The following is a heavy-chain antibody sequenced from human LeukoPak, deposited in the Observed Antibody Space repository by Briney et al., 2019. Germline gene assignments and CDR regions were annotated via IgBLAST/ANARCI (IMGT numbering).Heavy chain of an antibody. CDR3: ARDLIFGVADSDY. CDR2: IIPIFGTA. D-gene: IGHD3-3*02. Sequence: ASVKVSCKASRGTLSSYTISWVRQAPGQGLEWMGGIIPIFGTANYAQKFQGRVTITADESTSAAYMELSSLRSEDTAVYYCARDLIFGVADSDYWGQGTLVTVSS. J-gene: IGHJ4*02. CDR1: RGTLSSYT. V-gene: IGHV1-69*13.